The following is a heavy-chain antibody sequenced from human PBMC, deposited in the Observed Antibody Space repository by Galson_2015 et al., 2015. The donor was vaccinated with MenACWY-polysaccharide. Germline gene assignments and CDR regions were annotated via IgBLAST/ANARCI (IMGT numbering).Heavy chain of an antibody. CDR1: GYIFSAHS. D-gene: IGHD7-27*01. CDR2: IVAGNGNT. J-gene: IGHJ4*02. Sequence: SVKVSCKASGYIFSAHSMHWVRQAPGQRPEWMGWIVAGNGNTKYSQIFQGRVTFSRDTSATTAYMELSRLTSEDSAVYYCATQVNWGALDYWGQGTLVTVSS. CDR3: ATQVNWGALDY. V-gene: IGHV1-3*01.